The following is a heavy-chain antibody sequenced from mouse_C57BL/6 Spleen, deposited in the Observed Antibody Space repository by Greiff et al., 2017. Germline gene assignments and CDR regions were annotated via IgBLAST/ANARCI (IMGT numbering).Heavy chain of an antibody. CDR2: IDPSDSYT. V-gene: IGHV1-69*01. CDR1: GYTFTSYW. D-gene: IGHD2-3*01. J-gene: IGHJ2*01. Sequence: QVQLQQPGAELVMPGASVKLSCKASGYTFTSYWMHWVKQRPGQGLEWIGEIDPSDSYTNYNQKFKGKSTLTVDKSSSTAYMQLSSLTSEDPAVYYCARGRYDGYPYYFDYWGQGTTLTVSS. CDR3: ARGRYDGYPYYFDY.